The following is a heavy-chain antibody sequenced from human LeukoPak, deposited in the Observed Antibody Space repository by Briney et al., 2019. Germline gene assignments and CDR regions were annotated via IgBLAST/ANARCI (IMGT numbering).Heavy chain of an antibody. Sequence: PSETLSLTCTVSGGSISSGGYYWSWTRQHPGKGLEWIGYIYYSGSTYYNPSLKSRVTISVDTSKNQFSLKLSSVTAADTAVYYCARDLLGYSYGYYYYYGMDVWGQGTTVTVSS. D-gene: IGHD5-18*01. CDR1: GGSISSGGYY. CDR2: IYYSGST. J-gene: IGHJ6*02. CDR3: ARDLLGYSYGYYYYYGMDV. V-gene: IGHV4-31*03.